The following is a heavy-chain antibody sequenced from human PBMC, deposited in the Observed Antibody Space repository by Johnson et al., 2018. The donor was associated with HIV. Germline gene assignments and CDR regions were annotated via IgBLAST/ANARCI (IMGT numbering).Heavy chain of an antibody. Sequence: QVQLVESGGGLVQPGRSLRLSCAASRFTFSSYAMHWVRQAPGKGLEWVAFIRYDGSNKYYADSVKGRFTISRDNSKNTLYLQMNSLRPEDTAVYYCARDGSVFGVVGFFDIWGQGTMVTVSS. CDR2: IRYDGSNK. J-gene: IGHJ3*02. D-gene: IGHD3-3*01. V-gene: IGHV3-30*04. CDR1: RFTFSSYA. CDR3: ARDGSVFGVVGFFDI.